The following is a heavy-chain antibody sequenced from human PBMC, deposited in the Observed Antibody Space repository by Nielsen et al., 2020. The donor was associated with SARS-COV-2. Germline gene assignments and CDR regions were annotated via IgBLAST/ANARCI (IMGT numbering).Heavy chain of an antibody. CDR3: ARNLQVRGATPTYYYYGMDV. Sequence: GESLKISCAASGFTFSGSAMHWVRQASGKGLEWVGRIRSKANSYATAYAASVKGRFTISRDDSKNTAYLQMNSLKTEDTAVYYCARNLQVRGATPTYYYYGMDVWGQGTTVTVSS. CDR2: IRSKANSYAT. J-gene: IGHJ6*02. CDR1: GFTFSGSA. V-gene: IGHV3-73*01. D-gene: IGHD3-10*01.